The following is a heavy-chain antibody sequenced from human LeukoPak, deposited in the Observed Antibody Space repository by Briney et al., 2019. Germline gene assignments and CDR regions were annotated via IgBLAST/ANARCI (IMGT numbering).Heavy chain of an antibody. J-gene: IGHJ4*02. D-gene: IGHD4-17*01. Sequence: PGGSLRLSCAASGLTFSSHWMHWVRQAPGKGLVWVSRITNDGSSTTYADSVKGRFTISRDNAKNMLYLQVNSLRAEDTAVYYCAREDYGDYVQYFDYWGQGTLVTVSS. CDR3: AREDYGDYVQYFDY. CDR2: ITNDGSST. V-gene: IGHV3-74*01. CDR1: GLTFSSHW.